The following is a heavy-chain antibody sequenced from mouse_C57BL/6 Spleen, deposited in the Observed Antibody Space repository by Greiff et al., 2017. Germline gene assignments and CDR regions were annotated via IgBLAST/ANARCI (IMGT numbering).Heavy chain of an antibody. Sequence: EVKVEESGGGLVQPGGSMKLSCVASGFTFSNYWMNWVRQSPEKGLEWVAQIRLKSDNYATHYAESVKGRFTISRDDSKSSVYLQMNNLRAEDTGIYYCIHSNMDYWGQGTSVTVSS. V-gene: IGHV6-3*01. CDR1: GFTFSNYW. CDR2: IRLKSDNYAT. D-gene: IGHD2-5*01. J-gene: IGHJ4*01. CDR3: IHSNMDY.